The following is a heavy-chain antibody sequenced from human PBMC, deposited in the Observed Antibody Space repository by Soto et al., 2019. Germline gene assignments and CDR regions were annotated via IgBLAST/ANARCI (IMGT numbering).Heavy chain of an antibody. CDR2: ISSSSSYI. V-gene: IGHV3-21*01. Sequence: EVQLVESGGGLVKPGGSLRLSCAASGFTFSSYSMNWVRQAPGKGLEWVSSISSSSSYIYYADSVKGRFTISRDNAKNSLYLQMNSLRAEDTAVYYCARDREATIFGVVIRPRYYYYGMDVWGQGTTVTVSS. CDR3: ARDREATIFGVVIRPRYYYYGMDV. D-gene: IGHD3-3*01. J-gene: IGHJ6*02. CDR1: GFTFSSYS.